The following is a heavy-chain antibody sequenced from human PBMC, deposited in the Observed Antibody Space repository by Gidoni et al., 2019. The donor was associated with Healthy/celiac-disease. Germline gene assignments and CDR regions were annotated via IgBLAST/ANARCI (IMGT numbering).Heavy chain of an antibody. J-gene: IGHJ6*02. CDR2: INPSGGST. V-gene: IGHV1-46*01. CDR3: ARGYYGSGSYAAYGMDV. CDR1: GYTFTSYY. Sequence: QVQLVQSGAEVKKPGASVKVSCKASGYTFTSYYMHWVRQAPGQGLEWMGIINPSGGSTSYAQKFQGRVTMTRDTSTSTVYMELSSLRSEDTAVYYCARGYYGSGSYAAYGMDVWGQGTTVTVSS. D-gene: IGHD3-10*01.